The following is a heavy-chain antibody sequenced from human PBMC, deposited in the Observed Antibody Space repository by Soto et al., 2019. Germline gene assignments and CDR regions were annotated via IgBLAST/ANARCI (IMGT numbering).Heavy chain of an antibody. CDR2: INHSGST. Sequence: PSETLSLTCAVYGGSFSGYYWSWIRQPPGKGLEWIGEINHSGSTNYNPSLKSRVTISVDTSKNQFSLKLSSVTAADTAVYYCAREAYQNWFDPWGQGTPVTVSS. V-gene: IGHV4-34*01. CDR1: GGSFSGYY. CDR3: AREAYQNWFDP. J-gene: IGHJ5*02.